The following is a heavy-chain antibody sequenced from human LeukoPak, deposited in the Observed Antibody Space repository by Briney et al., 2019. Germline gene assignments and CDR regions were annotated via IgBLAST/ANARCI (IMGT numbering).Heavy chain of an antibody. CDR3: ARAYGGKGFWFDP. Sequence: SETLSLTCAVYGGSFSGYYWSWIRQPPGKGLEWIGEINHSGSTNYNPSLKSRVTISVDTSKNQFSLKLSSVTAADTAVYYCARAYGGKGFWFDPWGQGTLVTVSS. V-gene: IGHV4-34*01. CDR1: GGSFSGYY. J-gene: IGHJ5*02. CDR2: INHSGST. D-gene: IGHD4-23*01.